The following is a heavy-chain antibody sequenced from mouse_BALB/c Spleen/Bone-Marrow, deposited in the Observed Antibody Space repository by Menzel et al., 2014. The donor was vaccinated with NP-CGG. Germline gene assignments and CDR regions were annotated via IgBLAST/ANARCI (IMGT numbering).Heavy chain of an antibody. CDR3: ASYYYGHYFDY. CDR2: IDPANGNT. CDR1: GFNIKDTY. V-gene: IGHV14-3*02. D-gene: IGHD1-1*01. J-gene: IGHJ2*01. Sequence: EVKLEESGAELVKPGASVKLSCTASGFNIKDTYMHWVKQRPEQGLEWIGGIDPANGNTKYDPKFQGKATITADTSSNTAYLQLSSLTSEDTAAYYCASYYYGHYFDYWGQGTTLTVSS.